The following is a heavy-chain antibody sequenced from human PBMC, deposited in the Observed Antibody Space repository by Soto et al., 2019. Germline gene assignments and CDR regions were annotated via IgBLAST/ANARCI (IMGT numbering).Heavy chain of an antibody. V-gene: IGHV3-66*01. Sequence: SLRLSCAASGFTVSTSRMSWFRQAPGKWLEWVSVIYSGGNTYYADSVKGRFTISRDNSQNTLYIQMNSLSAEDTAVYYCASERFSSGWYDRKSDRIVDYWGQGTLVTVSS. D-gene: IGHD6-19*01. CDR2: IYSGGNT. CDR3: ASERFSSGWYDRKSDRIVDY. J-gene: IGHJ4*02. CDR1: GFTVSTSR.